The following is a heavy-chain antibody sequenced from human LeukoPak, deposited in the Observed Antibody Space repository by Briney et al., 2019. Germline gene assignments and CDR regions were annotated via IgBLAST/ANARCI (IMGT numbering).Heavy chain of an antibody. V-gene: IGHV3-23*01. CDR1: GFTFSSYA. D-gene: IGHD2-2*01. CDR2: ISGSGGST. Sequence: GGSLRLSCAASGFTFSSYAMSWVRQAPGKGLEWVSAISGSGGSTYYADSVKGRFTISRDNSKSTLYLQMNSLRAEDTAVYYCAKARPPLVVPAALDYWGQGTLVTVSS. CDR3: AKARPPLVVPAALDY. J-gene: IGHJ4*02.